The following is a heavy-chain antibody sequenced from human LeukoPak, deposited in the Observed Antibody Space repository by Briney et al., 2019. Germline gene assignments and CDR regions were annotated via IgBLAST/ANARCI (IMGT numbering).Heavy chain of an antibody. CDR2: INHSGST. D-gene: IGHD6-13*01. CDR3: ARGRRIAAAGNSFFDY. V-gene: IGHV4-34*01. J-gene: IGHJ4*02. Sequence: KPSETLSLTCAVYGGSFSGYYWSWIRQPPGKGLEWIGEINHSGSTNYNPSLKSRVTISVDTSKNQFSLKLSSVTAADTAVYYCARGRRIAAAGNSFFDYWGQGTLVTVSS. CDR1: GGSFSGYY.